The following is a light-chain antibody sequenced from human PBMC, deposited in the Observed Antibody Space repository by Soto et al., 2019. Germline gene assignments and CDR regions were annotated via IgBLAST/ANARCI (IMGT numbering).Light chain of an antibody. J-gene: IGKJ1*01. CDR1: QSVRSTY. V-gene: IGKV3-20*01. CDR2: GAS. CDR3: QQYTTSPSWT. Sequence: EVVLTQSPGTLSLSPGERATLSCRASQSVRSTYLAWYQQKPGQAPRLLIYGASARATGIPDRFSGSGSGTAFTLTISRLEPEDFAVYYCQQYTTSPSWTFGQGTKVEIK.